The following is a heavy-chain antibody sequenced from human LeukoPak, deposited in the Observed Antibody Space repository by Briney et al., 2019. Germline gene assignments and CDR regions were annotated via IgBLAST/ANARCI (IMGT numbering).Heavy chain of an antibody. CDR3: ARGDLEVKALDY. CDR2: IIPIFGTA. J-gene: IGHJ4*02. D-gene: IGHD4-23*01. V-gene: IGHV1-69*05. CDR1: GGTFSSYA. Sequence: SVKVSCKASGGTFSSYAISWVRQAPGQGFEWMGGIIPIFGTANYAQKFQGRVTITTDESTSTAYMELSSLRSEDTAVYYCARGDLEVKALDYWGQGTLVTVSS.